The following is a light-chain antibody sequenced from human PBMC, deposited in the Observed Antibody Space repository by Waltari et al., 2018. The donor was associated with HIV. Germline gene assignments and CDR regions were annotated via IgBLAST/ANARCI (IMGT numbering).Light chain of an antibody. J-gene: IGLJ3*02. V-gene: IGLV1-47*01. Sequence: QSVLTQPPSASGTPGQRVTISCSGSSSNIGSNYVYWYQQLPGTTPKLLISRNNPRPSGVPDLFSGSKSGTSASRPISGLRAEDEGDYYCSTWDDSLSAWVFGGGTKLTVL. CDR1: SSNIGSNY. CDR2: RNN. CDR3: STWDDSLSAWV.